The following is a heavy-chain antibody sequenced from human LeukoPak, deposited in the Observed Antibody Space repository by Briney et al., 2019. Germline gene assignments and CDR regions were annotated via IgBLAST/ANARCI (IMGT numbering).Heavy chain of an antibody. Sequence: GGSLRLSCAASGFTFDDYAMHWVRQAPGKGLEWVGRIKSKTDGRTTDYAAPVKGRFTISRDDSKNTLYLQMNSLKTEDTAVYYCTTDIITMVRGVQSHDYWGQGTLVTVSS. CDR2: IKSKTDGRTT. CDR1: GFTFDDYA. J-gene: IGHJ4*02. D-gene: IGHD3-10*01. CDR3: TTDIITMVRGVQSHDY. V-gene: IGHV3-15*07.